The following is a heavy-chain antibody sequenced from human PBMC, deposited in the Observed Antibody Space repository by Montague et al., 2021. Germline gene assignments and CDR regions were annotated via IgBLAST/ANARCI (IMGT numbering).Heavy chain of an antibody. Sequence: TLSLTCSVSGGSISSGGFYWSWIRQHPGKGPGWIGSIYDSGSTNYNPSLKSRLTLSRDTSKNQVSLRLTSVTAAETAVYYCARSGGYCSGGRCDTFDYWGQGTLVTVSS. CDR3: ARSGGYCSGGRCDTFDY. D-gene: IGHD2-15*01. V-gene: IGHV4-31*03. CDR2: IYDSGST. CDR1: GGSISSGGFY. J-gene: IGHJ4*02.